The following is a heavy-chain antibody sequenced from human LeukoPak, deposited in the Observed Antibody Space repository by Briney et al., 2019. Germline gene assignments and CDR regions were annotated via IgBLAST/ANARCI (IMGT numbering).Heavy chain of an antibody. CDR1: GGSFSGYY. V-gene: IGHV4-34*01. Sequence: PSETLSLTCAVYGGSFSGYYWSWIRQPPGKGLEWIGETNHSGSTNYNPSLKSRVTISVDTSKNQFSLKLSSVTAADTAVYYCATAETIYDILSRQLDYWGQGTLVTVSS. J-gene: IGHJ4*02. CDR2: TNHSGST. D-gene: IGHD3-9*01. CDR3: ATAETIYDILSRQLDY.